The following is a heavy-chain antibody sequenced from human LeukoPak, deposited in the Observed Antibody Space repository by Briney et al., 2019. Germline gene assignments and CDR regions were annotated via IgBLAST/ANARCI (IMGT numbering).Heavy chain of an antibody. Sequence: GGSLRLSCAASGFTFSSFAMSWIRQAPGEGLEWVSSISSSSSYIYYADSVKGRFTISRDNAKNSLYLQMNSLRAEDTAVYYCAREEYSSSSYPSFDYWGQGTLVTVSS. CDR3: AREEYSSSSYPSFDY. V-gene: IGHV3-21*01. CDR1: GFTFSSFA. CDR2: ISSSSSYI. J-gene: IGHJ4*02. D-gene: IGHD6-6*01.